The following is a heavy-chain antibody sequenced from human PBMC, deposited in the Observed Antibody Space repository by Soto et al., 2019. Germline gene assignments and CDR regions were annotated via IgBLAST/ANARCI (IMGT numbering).Heavy chain of an antibody. Sequence: QVPLQESGPGLVRPSETLSLTCSVSGGSITSPNYFWGWVRRAPGRGPEWIGNIFYNGRTDYRPSLQSRAPSPLDTSRIQVSWGLASGTAATTAIFFWGGGPLGAEISSTWSPPGGPGPLVTVSS. CDR1: GGSITSPNYF. CDR3: GGGPLGAEISSTWSPP. V-gene: IGHV4-39*01. D-gene: IGHD3-16*01. CDR2: IFYNGRT. J-gene: IGHJ4*01.